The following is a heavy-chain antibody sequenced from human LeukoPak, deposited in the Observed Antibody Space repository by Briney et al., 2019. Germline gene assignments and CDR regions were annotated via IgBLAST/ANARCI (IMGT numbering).Heavy chain of an antibody. D-gene: IGHD2-2*01. V-gene: IGHV4-34*01. CDR2: INHSGST. Sequence: PSETLSLTCAVYGGSFSGYSWSWIRQPPGKGLEWIGEINHSGSTNYNPSLKSRVTISVDTSKNQFSLKLSSVTAADTAVYYCAREEDIVVVPAAISWGQGTLVTVSS. CDR1: GGSFSGYS. CDR3: AREEDIVVVPAAIS. J-gene: IGHJ5*02.